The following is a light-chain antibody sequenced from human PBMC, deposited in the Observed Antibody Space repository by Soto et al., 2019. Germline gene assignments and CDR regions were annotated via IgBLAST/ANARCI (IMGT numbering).Light chain of an antibody. J-gene: IGLJ3*02. CDR2: SVN. CDR1: SSDVGVYNY. V-gene: IGLV2-11*01. CDR3: CSYAGSYAWV. Sequence: QSALTQPRSVSGSPGQSVPISCTGTSSDVGVYNYVSWYQQHPGKAPKLLIYSVNMRPSAVRDRFSGSKSGNTASLTISGLQAEDESGYSCCSYAGSYAWVFGGGTNLTVL.